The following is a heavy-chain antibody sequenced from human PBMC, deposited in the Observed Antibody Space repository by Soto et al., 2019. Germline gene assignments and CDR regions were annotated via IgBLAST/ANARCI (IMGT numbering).Heavy chain of an antibody. D-gene: IGHD3-16*01. V-gene: IGHV1-18*01. J-gene: IGHJ4*02. CDR1: GYTFTSYG. CDR3: ASSGLDDYVWVEVY. CDR2: ISAYNGNT. Sequence: ASVKVSCKASGYTFTSYGISWVRQAPGQGLEWMGWISAYNGNTNYAQKLQGRVTMTTDTSTSTAYMELRSLRSDDTAVYYCASSGLDDYVWVEVYWGQGTLVTVSS.